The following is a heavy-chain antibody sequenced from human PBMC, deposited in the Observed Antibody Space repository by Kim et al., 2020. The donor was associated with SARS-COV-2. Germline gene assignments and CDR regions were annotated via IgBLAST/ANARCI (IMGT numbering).Heavy chain of an antibody. Sequence: GGSLRLSCAASGFTFSSYSMNWVRQAPGKGLEWVSYISSSSSTIYYADSVKGRFTISRDNAKNSLYLQMNSLRAEDTAVYYCARDLRRRYYYDSSGYYFDCWGQGTLVTVSS. CDR2: ISSSSSTI. CDR3: ARDLRRRYYYDSSGYYFDC. J-gene: IGHJ4*02. V-gene: IGHV3-48*04. D-gene: IGHD3-22*01. CDR1: GFTFSSYS.